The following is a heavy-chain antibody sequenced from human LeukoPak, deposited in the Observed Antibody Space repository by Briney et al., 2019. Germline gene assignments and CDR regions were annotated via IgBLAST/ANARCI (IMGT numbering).Heavy chain of an antibody. J-gene: IGHJ5*02. CDR1: GFTFSSYS. Sequence: GGSLRLSCAASGFTFSSYSMNWVRQAPGKGLEWVSSISSSSSYIYYADSVKGRFTISRDNAKNSLYLQMNSLRAEDTAMYYCARHGKELLWFGAGFDPWGQGTLVTVSS. CDR2: ISSSSSYI. CDR3: ARHGKELLWFGAGFDP. D-gene: IGHD3-10*01. V-gene: IGHV3-21*04.